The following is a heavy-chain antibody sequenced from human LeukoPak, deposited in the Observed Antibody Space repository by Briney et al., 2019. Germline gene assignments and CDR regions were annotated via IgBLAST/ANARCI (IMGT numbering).Heavy chain of an antibody. V-gene: IGHV4-59*08. CDR2: IYYSGST. J-gene: IGHJ4*02. D-gene: IGHD4-17*01. CDR3: ARRHGDYYFDY. CDR1: GGSNSRYY. Sequence: SETLSLTCTVSGGSNSRYYWSWIRQPPGKGPEWIGYIYYSGSTNYNPSLKSRVTISVDMSKNQFSLKLSSVTAADTAVYCCARRHGDYYFDYWGQGTLVTVSS.